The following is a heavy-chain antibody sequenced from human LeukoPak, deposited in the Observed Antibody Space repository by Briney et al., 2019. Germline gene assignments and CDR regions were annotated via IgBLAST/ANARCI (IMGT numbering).Heavy chain of an antibody. Sequence: GESLKISFKGSGYSFTNYWIAWVRQMPGKGLECMGIIYPGDSNTKYSPSFQGLVTISADKSISTAYLQWSSLKASDTSIYYCARQYCTSTTCYHREFDFWGQGTLVTVSS. V-gene: IGHV5-51*01. CDR3: ARQYCTSTTCYHREFDF. CDR2: IYPGDSNT. CDR1: GYSFTNYW. J-gene: IGHJ4*02. D-gene: IGHD2-2*01.